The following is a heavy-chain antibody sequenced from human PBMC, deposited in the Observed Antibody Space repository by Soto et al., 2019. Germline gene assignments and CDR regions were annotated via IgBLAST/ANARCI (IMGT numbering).Heavy chain of an antibody. CDR3: VKDDRILGRRYFDL. V-gene: IGHV3-23*01. CDR2: ISASGGSA. D-gene: IGHD2-15*01. J-gene: IGHJ2*01. CDR1: GFRFSSYA. Sequence: GGSLRLSCAAPGFRFSSYAMSWVRQAPGQGPEWLSVISASGGSAYYADSVRGRFTISRDNSKNTLYLQMKSLGAEDTAVYYCVKDDRILGRRYFDLWGRGTLVTVSS.